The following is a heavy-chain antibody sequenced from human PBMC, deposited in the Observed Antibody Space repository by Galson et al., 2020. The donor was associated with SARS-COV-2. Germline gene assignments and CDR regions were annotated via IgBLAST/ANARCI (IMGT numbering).Heavy chain of an antibody. V-gene: IGHV1-69*13. J-gene: IGHJ6*02. Sequence: SVKVSCTASGGTFSSYAISWVRQAPGQGLEWMGGIIPIFGTANYAQKFQGRVTITADESTSTAYMELSSLRSEDTAVYYCARTKGCGGDCPNEYYYGMDVWGQGTTVTVSS. CDR1: GGTFSSYA. D-gene: IGHD2-21*02. CDR3: ARTKGCGGDCPNEYYYGMDV. CDR2: IIPIFGTA.